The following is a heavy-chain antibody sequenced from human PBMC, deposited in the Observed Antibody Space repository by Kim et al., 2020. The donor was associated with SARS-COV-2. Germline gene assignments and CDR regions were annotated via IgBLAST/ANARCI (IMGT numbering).Heavy chain of an antibody. CDR3: ARRACSGSSCYFDY. Sequence: ASVKVSCKAPGYTFINSYIHWVRHTPGQGLEWMGIINPNGGSTTYAQKFQGRVAMTRDTSTSTVQMELTGLRSEDTAVYYCARRACSGSSCYFDYWGQGTLVTVSS. J-gene: IGHJ4*02. CDR2: INPNGGST. CDR1: GYTFINSY. D-gene: IGHD2-2*01. V-gene: IGHV1-46*01.